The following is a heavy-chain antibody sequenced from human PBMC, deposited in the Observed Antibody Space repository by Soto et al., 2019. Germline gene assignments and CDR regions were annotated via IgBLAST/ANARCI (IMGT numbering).Heavy chain of an antibody. CDR1: GFSLSTSGMC. CDR2: IDWDDDK. J-gene: IGHJ4*02. D-gene: IGHD6-13*01. V-gene: IGHV2-70*01. CDR3: ARISSSWSTYHFDY. Sequence: SGPTLVNPTQTLTLTCTFSGFSLSTSGMCVSWIRQPPGKALEWLALIDWDDDKYYSTSLKTRLTISKDTSKNQVVLTMTNMDPVDTATYYCARISSSWSTYHFDYWGQGTLVTVPS.